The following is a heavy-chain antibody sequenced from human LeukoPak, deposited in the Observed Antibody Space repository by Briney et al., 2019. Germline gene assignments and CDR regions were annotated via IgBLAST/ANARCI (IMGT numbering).Heavy chain of an antibody. V-gene: IGHV3-7*01. D-gene: IGHD3-3*01. CDR3: ATDRGWRTSGYYLYYFEY. J-gene: IGHJ4*02. Sequence: GGSLRLSCAASGFIFTNYFMSWVRQAPGKGLEWVASVKHDGSEKYYVDSVRGRFTISRDNTMNSLYLQMSSLRAEDTAVYYCATDRGWRTSGYYLYYFEYWGQGTLVTVSS. CDR1: GFIFTNYF. CDR2: VKHDGSEK.